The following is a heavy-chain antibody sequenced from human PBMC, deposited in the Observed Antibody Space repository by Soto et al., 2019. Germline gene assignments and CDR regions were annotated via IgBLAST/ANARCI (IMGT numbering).Heavy chain of an antibody. J-gene: IGHJ6*03. D-gene: IGHD3-10*01. Sequence: GGSLRLSCAASGFTVSSNYMSWVRQAPGKGLEWVSVIYSGGSTYYADSVKGRFTISRDNSKNTLYLQMNSLRAEDTAVYYCARVPGAGGSGDTLYYYYYYMDVWGKGTTVTVSS. CDR2: IYSGGST. CDR3: ARVPGAGGSGDTLYYYYYYMDV. V-gene: IGHV3-66*01. CDR1: GFTVSSNY.